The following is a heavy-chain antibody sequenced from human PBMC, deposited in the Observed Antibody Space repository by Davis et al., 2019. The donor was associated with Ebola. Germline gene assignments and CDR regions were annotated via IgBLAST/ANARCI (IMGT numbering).Heavy chain of an antibody. J-gene: IGHJ5*02. V-gene: IGHV4-34*01. D-gene: IGHD2-2*01. Sequence: MPGGSLRLSCAVYGGSFSGYYWSWIRQPPGKGLEWIGEINHSGSTNYNPSLKSRVTISVDTSKNQFSLKLSSVTAADTAVYYCARAIWRYCSSTSCPRRFDPWGQGTLVTVSS. CDR1: GGSFSGYY. CDR3: ARAIWRYCSSTSCPRRFDP. CDR2: INHSGST.